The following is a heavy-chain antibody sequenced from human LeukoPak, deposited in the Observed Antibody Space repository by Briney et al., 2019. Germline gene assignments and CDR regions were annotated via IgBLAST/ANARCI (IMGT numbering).Heavy chain of an antibody. CDR2: IWYDGSNK. V-gene: IGHV3-33*01. J-gene: IGHJ5*02. CDR1: GFTFSSYG. CDR3: ARDPYYYDISAPPNWFDP. Sequence: GGSLRLSCAASGFTFSSYGMHWVRQAPGKGLEWVAVIWYDGSNKYYADSVKGRFTISRDNPKNTLYLQMNSLRAEDTAVYYCARDPYYYDISAPPNWFDPWGQGTLVTVSS. D-gene: IGHD3-22*01.